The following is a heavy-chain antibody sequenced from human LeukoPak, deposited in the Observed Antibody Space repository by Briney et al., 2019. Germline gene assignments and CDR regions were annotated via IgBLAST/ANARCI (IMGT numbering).Heavy chain of an antibody. Sequence: GGSLRLSCAASGFTFSSYAMSWVRQAPGKGLEWVSAISGSGGSTYYADSVKGRFTISRDNSKNTLYLQMNSLRAEDTAVYYCANDYDILTGYYTEWSQGTLVTVSS. CDR1: GFTFSSYA. CDR3: ANDYDILTGYYTE. J-gene: IGHJ4*02. D-gene: IGHD3-9*01. V-gene: IGHV3-23*01. CDR2: ISGSGGST.